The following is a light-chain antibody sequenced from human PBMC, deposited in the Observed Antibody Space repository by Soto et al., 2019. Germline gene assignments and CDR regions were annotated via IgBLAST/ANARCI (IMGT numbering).Light chain of an antibody. CDR2: GAS. V-gene: IGKV3-20*01. CDR1: QSVSSSY. CDR3: QHYNSYSEA. J-gene: IGKJ1*01. Sequence: EIVLTQSPGTLSLSPGERATLPCRASQSVSSSYLAWYQQKPGQPPRLLIYGASSRATGIPDRFSGSGSGTDFTLTISRLEPDDFATYYCQHYNSYSEAFGQGTKVDIK.